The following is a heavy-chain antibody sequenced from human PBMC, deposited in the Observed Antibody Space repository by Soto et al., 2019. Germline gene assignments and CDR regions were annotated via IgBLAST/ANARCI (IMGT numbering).Heavy chain of an antibody. CDR3: ANGYRSGWYYFDY. D-gene: IGHD6-19*01. Sequence: QVQLVESGGGVIQPGRSLKLSCGASGFTFSTYGMHWVRQAPGKGLEWVAVISHDGSNKYYADSVKGRFTISRDNSKNTLYLQMNSLKPEDTAVYYRANGYRSGWYYFDYWGQGTLVTVSS. J-gene: IGHJ4*02. CDR1: GFTFSTYG. V-gene: IGHV3-30*18. CDR2: ISHDGSNK.